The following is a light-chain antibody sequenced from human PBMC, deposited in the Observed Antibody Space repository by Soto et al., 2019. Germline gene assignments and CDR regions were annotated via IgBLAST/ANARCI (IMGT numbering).Light chain of an antibody. CDR2: ATS. V-gene: IGKV3-20*01. Sequence: IVLTQSPCTLSLSPGETATLSCRASQTVNSDYLAWFQQRPGQAPRLLIFATSRRATDIPDRFSGSGSGTDFTLAIRRLEPEDFAVYYCHQFGYSPRTFGQGTKV. J-gene: IGKJ1*01. CDR1: QTVNSDY. CDR3: HQFGYSPRT.